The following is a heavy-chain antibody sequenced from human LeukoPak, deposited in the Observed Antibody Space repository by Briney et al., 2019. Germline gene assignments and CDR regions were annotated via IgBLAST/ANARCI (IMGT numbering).Heavy chain of an antibody. CDR3: AKLLSNSGRFLY. Sequence: PGGSLRLSCAASGFTFSSYGMHWVRQAPGKELEWVAFIRNDGSNKYYADSVKGRFTISRDNSKNTLYLQMNSLRAEDTAVYYCAKLLSNSGRFLYWGQGTLVTVSS. CDR1: GFTFSSYG. J-gene: IGHJ4*02. CDR2: IRNDGSNK. D-gene: IGHD4-23*01. V-gene: IGHV3-30*02.